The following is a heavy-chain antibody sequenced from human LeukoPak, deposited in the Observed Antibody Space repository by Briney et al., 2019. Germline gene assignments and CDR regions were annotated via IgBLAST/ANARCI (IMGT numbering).Heavy chain of an antibody. D-gene: IGHD1-26*01. CDR2: IKQDGSEK. CDR3: GRGRSAGANDY. CDR1: GFTFSSYW. J-gene: IGHJ4*02. V-gene: IGHV3-7*04. Sequence: GGSLRLSCAASGFTFSSYWMSWVRQAPGKGLEWVANIKQDGSEKYYVDSVKGRFTISRDNAKNSLYLQMNSLRAEDTAVYYCGRGRSAGANDYWGQGTLVTVSS.